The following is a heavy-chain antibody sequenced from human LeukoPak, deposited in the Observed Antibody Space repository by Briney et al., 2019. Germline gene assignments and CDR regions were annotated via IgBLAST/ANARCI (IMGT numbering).Heavy chain of an antibody. CDR2: INNDGTAT. Sequence: TGGSLRLSCAASGFTFNYFWMHWVRQVPGKGPVWVSGINNDGTATYYADSVKGRFTISRDNAKNTVYLRMNGLRAEDTSVYFCATVSGYWGQGTLVTVST. CDR1: GFTFNYFW. V-gene: IGHV3-74*01. D-gene: IGHD6-25*01. J-gene: IGHJ4*02. CDR3: ATVSGY.